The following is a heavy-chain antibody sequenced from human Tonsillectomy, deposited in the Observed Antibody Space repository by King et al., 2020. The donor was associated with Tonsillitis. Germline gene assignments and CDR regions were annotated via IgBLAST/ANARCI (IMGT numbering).Heavy chain of an antibody. CDR2: TFYAGST. D-gene: IGHD3-10*01. V-gene: IGHV4-39*07. CDR3: AGHEAVLFYFGSESSYKPRAWFDP. Sequence: QLQESGPGLVKPSETLSLTCTVSGGSISSSSDYWGWIRQPPGKGLEWIGSTFYAGSTEYNASLKSRVTISIDTSKNQFSLRLNSVTAADTAVYYCAGHEAVLFYFGSESSYKPRAWFDPWGQGTLVTVSS. J-gene: IGHJ5*02. CDR1: GGSISSSSDY.